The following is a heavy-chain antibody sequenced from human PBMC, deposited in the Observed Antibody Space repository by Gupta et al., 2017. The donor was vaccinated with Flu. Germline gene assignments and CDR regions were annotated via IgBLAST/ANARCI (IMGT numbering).Heavy chain of an antibody. V-gene: IGHV3-33*01. J-gene: IGHJ5*01. CDR2: IWSDSSDQ. D-gene: IGHD6-19*01. CDR3: ATGSSGWKADFGS. Sequence: QVQLEESGGSVVQPGRSLRLSCAGSGFTFSTYAMHWVRQAPGKGLEWVAVIWSDSSDQYYADSVKGRFTIFRDNSKNTLFLQMTSLRVEDTAVYYCATGSSGWKADFGSWGQGTLVTVSS. CDR1: GFTFSTYA.